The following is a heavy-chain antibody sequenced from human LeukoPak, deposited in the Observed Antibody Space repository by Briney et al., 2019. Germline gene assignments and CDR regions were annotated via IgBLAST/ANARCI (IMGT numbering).Heavy chain of an antibody. CDR2: ISGSGGST. Sequence: GGSLRLSCAASGFTFSSYAMSWVRQAPGKGLEWVSAISGSGGSTYYADSVKGRFTISRDNAKNSLYLQMNSLRAEDTAVYYCARADGSGSYHDWFDPWGQGTLVTVSS. V-gene: IGHV3-23*01. CDR1: GFTFSSYA. J-gene: IGHJ5*02. D-gene: IGHD3-10*01. CDR3: ARADGSGSYHDWFDP.